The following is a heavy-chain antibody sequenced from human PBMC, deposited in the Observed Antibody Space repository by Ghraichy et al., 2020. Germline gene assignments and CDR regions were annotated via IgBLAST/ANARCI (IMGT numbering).Heavy chain of an antibody. D-gene: IGHD4-11*01. V-gene: IGHV5-51*01. Sequence: GESLNISCKGSGYTFTTYWIGWVRQMPGKDLEWMGIIYPGDSDTRYSPSFQGQVTISADKSISTAYLQWNSLKASDTAMYYCARRYSSAELFDYWGQGTLVTVSS. CDR2: IYPGDSDT. CDR1: GYTFTTYW. CDR3: ARRYSSAELFDY. J-gene: IGHJ4*02.